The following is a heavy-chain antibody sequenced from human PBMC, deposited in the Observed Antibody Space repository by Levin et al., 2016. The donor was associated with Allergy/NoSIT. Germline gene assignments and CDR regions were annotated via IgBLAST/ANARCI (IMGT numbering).Heavy chain of an antibody. J-gene: IGHJ5*01. V-gene: IGHV3-72*01. CDR2: VRLKTHDYTT. D-gene: IGHD3-10*01. CDR3: ARVAVPSGNYYKPLDS. Sequence: VRQAPGKGLEWVGRVRLKTHDYTTEFAASVKGRFTISRDDSKNSLYLQMNSLKTEDTAVYFCARVAVPSGNYYKPLDSWGQGTLVTVSS.